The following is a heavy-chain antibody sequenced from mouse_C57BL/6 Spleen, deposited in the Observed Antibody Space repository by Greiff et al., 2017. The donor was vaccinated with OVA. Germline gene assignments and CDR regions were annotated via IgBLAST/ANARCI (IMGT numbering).Heavy chain of an antibody. D-gene: IGHD6-1*01. J-gene: IGHJ2*01. CDR2: IDPENGDT. Sequence: EVQLQQSGAELVRPGASVTLSCKASGFNITDAYMHWVKQRPDQGLEWIGWIDPENGDTEYASKFQGKATITADTSSNTAYMQLSSLTSEDTAVYYCTTSPTFVSVDYWGQGTTLTVSS. CDR3: TTSPTFVSVDY. V-gene: IGHV14-4*01. CDR1: GFNITDAY.